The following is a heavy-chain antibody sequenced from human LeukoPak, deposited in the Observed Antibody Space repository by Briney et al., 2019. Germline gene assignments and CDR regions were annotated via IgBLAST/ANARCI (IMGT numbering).Heavy chain of an antibody. J-gene: IGHJ3*02. Sequence: SETLSLTCTVSGGSISSGGYYWSWIRQHPGKGLEWIGYIYYSGSTYYNPSLKSRVTISVDTSKNQFSLKLSSVTAADTAVYYCARGPYQNDFWSGYLGFDIWGQGTMVTVSS. D-gene: IGHD3-3*01. CDR3: ARGPYQNDFWSGYLGFDI. V-gene: IGHV4-31*03. CDR2: IYYSGST. CDR1: GGSISSGGYY.